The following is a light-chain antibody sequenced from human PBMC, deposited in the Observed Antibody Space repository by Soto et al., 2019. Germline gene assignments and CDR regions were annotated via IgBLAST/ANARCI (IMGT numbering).Light chain of an antibody. Sequence: DIQLTQSPPTLSASVEDRVTITCRASQSIRYYLAWYQQMPGKAPKLLIYAASSLQSGVPSRFSGSGSGTEFTLTISSLQPDDFATYFCQHHNSYSQTFGQGTKVEIK. V-gene: IGKV1-5*01. J-gene: IGKJ1*01. CDR2: AAS. CDR1: QSIRYY. CDR3: QHHNSYSQT.